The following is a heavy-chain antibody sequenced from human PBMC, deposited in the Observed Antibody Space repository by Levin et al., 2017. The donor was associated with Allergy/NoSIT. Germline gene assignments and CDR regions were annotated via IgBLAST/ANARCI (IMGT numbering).Heavy chain of an antibody. CDR1: GGSFSGYY. CDR3: ARALLSSGYYYKPTQYFDY. D-gene: IGHD3-22*01. V-gene: IGHV4-34*01. Sequence: PSETLSLTCAVYGGSFSGYYWSWIRQPPGKGLEWIGEINHSGSTNYNPSLKSRVTISLDTSKNQFSLKLSSVTAADTAVYYCARALLSSGYYYKPTQYFDYWGQGTLVTVSS. J-gene: IGHJ4*02. CDR2: INHSGST.